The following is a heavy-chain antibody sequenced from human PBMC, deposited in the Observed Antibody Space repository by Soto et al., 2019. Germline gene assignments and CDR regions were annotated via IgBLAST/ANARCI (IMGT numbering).Heavy chain of an antibody. D-gene: IGHD6-13*01. CDR2: IYPGDSDS. Sequence: GESLKISCQASGYNFNHYYIAWMRQIPGRGLEWVGLIYPGDSDSRYSPSFQGQVTMSVDRSTDTAYLQWSSLKASDSGIYYCAKQRKVMTAVGQMSFDYWGQGTLVTVSS. J-gene: IGHJ4*02. CDR3: AKQRKVMTAVGQMSFDY. V-gene: IGHV5-51*01. CDR1: GYNFNHYY.